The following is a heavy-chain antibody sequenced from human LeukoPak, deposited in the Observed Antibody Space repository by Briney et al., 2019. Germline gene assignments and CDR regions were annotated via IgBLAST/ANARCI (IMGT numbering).Heavy chain of an antibody. CDR3: AGLPRYNGNEPLDY. CDR2: INPNSGGT. J-gene: IGHJ4*02. V-gene: IGHV1-2*02. CDR1: GYTFTDYY. D-gene: IGHD1-20*01. Sequence: ASVKVSCKASGYTFTDYYMHWVRQAPGQGLEWMGWINPNSGGTKYAQKFQGRVTMTRDTSINTAYVELTGLTYDDTAVYYCAGLPRYNGNEPLDYWGQGTLVTVSS.